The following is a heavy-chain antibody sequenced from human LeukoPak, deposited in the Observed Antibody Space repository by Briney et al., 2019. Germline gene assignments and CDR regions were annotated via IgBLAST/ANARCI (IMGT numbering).Heavy chain of an antibody. D-gene: IGHD6-6*01. CDR2: INPNSGGT. Sequence: ASVKVSCKASGYTFTGYDMNWVRQAPGQGLEWMGWINPNSGGTNYAQKLQGRVTMTTDTSTSTAYMELSRLRSDDTAAYYCAKYRSSSNACDIWGQGAMVSVSS. V-gene: IGHV1-2*02. J-gene: IGHJ3*02. CDR1: GYTFTGYD. CDR3: AKYRSSSNACDI.